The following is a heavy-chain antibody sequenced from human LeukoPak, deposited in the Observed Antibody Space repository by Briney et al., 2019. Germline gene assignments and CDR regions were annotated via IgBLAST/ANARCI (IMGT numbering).Heavy chain of an antibody. V-gene: IGHV3-74*01. CDR2: INTDGSGT. J-gene: IGHJ4*02. D-gene: IGHD4-17*01. CDR3: AKDIAPYGDYVTGQFDY. CDR1: GFTFSSYW. Sequence: GGSLGLSCAASGFTFSSYWMHWVRQAPGKGLVWISRINTDGSGTYYADSLKDRFTISRDNAKSTLYLQMNSLRAEDTALYYCAKDIAPYGDYVTGQFDYWGQGTLVTVSS.